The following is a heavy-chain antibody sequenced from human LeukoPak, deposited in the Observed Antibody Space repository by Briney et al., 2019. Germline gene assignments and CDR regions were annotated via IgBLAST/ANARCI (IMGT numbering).Heavy chain of an antibody. D-gene: IGHD3-10*01. Sequence: SETLSLTCTVSGGSISSSSYYWGWIRPPPGKGLEWIGSIYYSGSTYYNPSLKSRVTISVDTSKNQFSLKLSSVTAADTAVYYCARGQAGLLNHWGQGTLVTVSS. CDR2: IYYSGST. CDR1: GGSISSSSYY. V-gene: IGHV4-39*01. CDR3: ARGQAGLLNH. J-gene: IGHJ5*02.